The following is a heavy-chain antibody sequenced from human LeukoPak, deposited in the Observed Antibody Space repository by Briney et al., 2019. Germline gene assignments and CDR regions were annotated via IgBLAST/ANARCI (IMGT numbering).Heavy chain of an antibody. CDR2: VGGGGVKT. CDR1: GFTFSNYA. CDR3: AKRGXXSGTCTXXX. Sequence: PGGSLRLSCAASGFTFSNYAIHWVRQAPGKGLEWVSIVGGGGVKTYYADSVKGRFTISRDNSKNTVYLQMNSLRAEDTAVYYCAKRGXXSGTCTXXXWGQGXLXTVSS. V-gene: IGHV3-23*01. D-gene: IGHD2-2*01. J-gene: IGHJ4*02.